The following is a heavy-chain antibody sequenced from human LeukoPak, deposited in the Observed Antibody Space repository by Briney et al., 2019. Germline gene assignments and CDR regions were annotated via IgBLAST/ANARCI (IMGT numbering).Heavy chain of an antibody. Sequence: PGGSLRLSCAASGFTFSSYWMSWVRQAPGKGLEWVANIKQDGSEKYYVDSVKGRFTISRDNAKNSLYLQMNSLRAEDTAAYYCAASCYEVKKYYGMDVWGQGTTVTVSS. CDR1: GFTFSSYW. V-gene: IGHV3-7*01. J-gene: IGHJ6*02. D-gene: IGHD2-2*01. CDR3: AASCYEVKKYYGMDV. CDR2: IKQDGSEK.